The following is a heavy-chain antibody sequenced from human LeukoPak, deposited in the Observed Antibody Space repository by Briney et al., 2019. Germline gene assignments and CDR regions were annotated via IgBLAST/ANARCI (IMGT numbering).Heavy chain of an antibody. CDR3: ARGGYGDYGIDY. J-gene: IGHJ4*02. CDR2: INPNNGGT. CDR1: GYTFTGYH. D-gene: IGHD4-17*01. Sequence: ASVKVSCKASGYTFTGYHMHWVRQAPGQGLEWMGWINPNNGGTDYAQKFQGRVTMTRETSISTVYMELSRLRSGDTAVYYCARGGYGDYGIDYWGQGTLVAVSS. V-gene: IGHV1-2*02.